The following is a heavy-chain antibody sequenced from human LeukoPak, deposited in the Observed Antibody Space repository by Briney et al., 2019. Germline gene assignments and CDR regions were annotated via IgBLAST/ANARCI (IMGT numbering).Heavy chain of an antibody. CDR1: TFTFSRYA. D-gene: IGHD4/OR15-4a*01. V-gene: IGHV3-23*01. CDR2: ISGSGGST. J-gene: IGHJ2*01. Sequence: PGGSLRLSCAASTFTFSRYAMSWVRQAPGKGLEWVSAISGSGGSTYYADSVKGRFTISRDNSKNTLYLQMNSLRAEDTAVYYCAKSPMVRLVATYWYFDLWGRGTLVTVSS. CDR3: AKSPMVRLVATYWYFDL.